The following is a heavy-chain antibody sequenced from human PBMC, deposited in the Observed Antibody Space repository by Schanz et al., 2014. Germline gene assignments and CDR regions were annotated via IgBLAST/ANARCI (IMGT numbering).Heavy chain of an antibody. V-gene: IGHV1-69*08. J-gene: IGHJ4*02. CDR2: ITPTLGKV. Sequence: QVQLVHSGAEVKKPGSSVKVSCTASGGTFRSYTVSWVRQAPGQGLEWMGRITPTLGKVDYAQKFQGRVTITADISTSTAYMELISLTSEDTAVYYCARDPQYYYGSGRGYWGQGTLVTVST. CDR3: ARDPQYYYGSGRGY. CDR1: GGTFRSYT. D-gene: IGHD3-10*01.